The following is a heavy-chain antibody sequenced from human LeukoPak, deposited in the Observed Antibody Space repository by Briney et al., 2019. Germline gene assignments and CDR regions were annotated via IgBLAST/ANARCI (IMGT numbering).Heavy chain of an antibody. D-gene: IGHD3-9*01. J-gene: IGHJ4*02. CDR3: ARWGGGGILTGYYVYYFDY. CDR2: FYYSGST. V-gene: IGHV4-39*07. CDR1: GGSISSSNFF. Sequence: SETLSLTCTVSGGSISSSNFFCGWSRQPPGRGLEWIGRFYYSGSTYYNPSLKSRVTISVDTSKNQFSLKLSSVTAADTAVYYCARWGGGGILTGYYVYYFDYWGQGTLVTVSS.